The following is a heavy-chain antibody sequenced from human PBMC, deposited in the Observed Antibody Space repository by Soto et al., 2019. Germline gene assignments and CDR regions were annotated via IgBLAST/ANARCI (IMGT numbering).Heavy chain of an antibody. V-gene: IGHV3-23*01. CDR3: ASLVHCISTSCLLYYFDY. Sequence: GGSLRLSCAASGFTFSSYAMSWVRQAPGKGLEWVSAISGSGGSTYYADSVKGRFTISRDNSKNTLYLQMNSLRAEDTAVYYCASLVHCISTSCLLYYFDYWGQGTLVTVSS. CDR1: GFTFSSYA. D-gene: IGHD2-2*01. J-gene: IGHJ4*02. CDR2: ISGSGGST.